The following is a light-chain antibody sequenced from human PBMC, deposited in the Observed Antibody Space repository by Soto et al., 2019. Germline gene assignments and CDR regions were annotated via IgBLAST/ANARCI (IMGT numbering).Light chain of an antibody. CDR3: QKYGSSPEYT. CDR1: QSVSSSY. J-gene: IGKJ2*01. CDR2: GAS. V-gene: IGKV3-20*01. Sequence: EIVLTQSPGTLSLSPGERATLSCRASQSVSSSYLAWYQQKPGQAPRLLIYGASSRATGIPDRFSGSGSGTDFTLTISRLEPEDFAVYYCQKYGSSPEYTFGQGTKVDIK.